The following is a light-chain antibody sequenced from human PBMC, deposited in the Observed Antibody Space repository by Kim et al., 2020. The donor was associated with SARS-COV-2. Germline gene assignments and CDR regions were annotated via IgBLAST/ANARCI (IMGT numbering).Light chain of an antibody. CDR1: QGISNY. V-gene: IGKV1-27*01. CDR3: QKYNSAPRT. J-gene: IGKJ1*01. Sequence: ASVGDRVTITCRASQGISNYLAWYQQKPGKVPKLLIYAASTLQSGVPSRFSGSGSGTDFTPTISSLQPEDVATYYCQKYNSAPRTFGQGTKVDIK. CDR2: AAS.